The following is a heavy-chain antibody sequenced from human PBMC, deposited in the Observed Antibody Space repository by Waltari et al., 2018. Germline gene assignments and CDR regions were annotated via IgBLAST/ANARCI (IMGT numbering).Heavy chain of an antibody. CDR1: GGSISSYY. CDR3: ARDGRYSGSYYAFDI. D-gene: IGHD1-26*01. J-gene: IGHJ3*02. CDR2: IYYSGST. Sequence: QVQLQESGPGLVKPSETLSLTCTVSGGSISSYYWSWIRQPPGKGLEWIGYIYYSGSTNYNPSLKSRVTISVDTSKNQFSLKLSSVTAADTAVYYCARDGRYSGSYYAFDIWGQGTMVTVSS. V-gene: IGHV4-59*01.